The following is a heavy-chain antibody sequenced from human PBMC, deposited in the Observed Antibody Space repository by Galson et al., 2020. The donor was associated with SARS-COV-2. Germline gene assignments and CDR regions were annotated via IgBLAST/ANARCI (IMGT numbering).Heavy chain of an antibody. J-gene: IGHJ4*02. Sequence: TGGSLRLSCAASGFTFSSYAMHWVRQAPGKGLEWVAVISYDGSNKYYADSVKGRFTISRDNSKNTLYLQMNSLRAEDTAVYYCARPYSGSYFSNFDYWGQGTLVTVSS. CDR3: ARPYSGSYFSNFDY. CDR2: ISYDGSNK. D-gene: IGHD1-26*01. V-gene: IGHV3-30-3*01. CDR1: GFTFSSYA.